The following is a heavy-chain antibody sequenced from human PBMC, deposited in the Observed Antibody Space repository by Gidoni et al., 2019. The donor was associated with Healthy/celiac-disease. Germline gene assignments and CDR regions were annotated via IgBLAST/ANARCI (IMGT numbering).Heavy chain of an antibody. CDR3: ARDTPVVVPAAIRFFHYYMDV. D-gene: IGHD2-2*02. Sequence: QVQLVQSGAEVKKPGSSVKVSCKDSGGTFSSCAISWGRQAPGQGLEWMGGIIPIFGTATYAQKFQGRVTITADESTSTAYMGLSSLRSEDTAVYYCARDTPVVVPAAIRFFHYYMDVWGKGTSVTVSS. CDR2: IIPIFGTA. V-gene: IGHV1-69*01. CDR1: GGTFSSCA. J-gene: IGHJ6*03.